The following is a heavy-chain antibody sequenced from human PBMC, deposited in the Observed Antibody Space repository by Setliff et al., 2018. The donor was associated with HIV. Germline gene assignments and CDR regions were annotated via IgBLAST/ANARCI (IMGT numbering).Heavy chain of an antibody. J-gene: IGHJ4*02. D-gene: IGHD3-3*01. Sequence: GESLKIFCQGLGNMFTNNWIAWVRQMPGKGLEWMGIIYPADSDTTYNPSFQGQVTISADKSISTAYLQWSTLKASDTAMYYCARAVREKVFRFLEWPAYYDSWGQGTLVTVSS. CDR2: IYPADSDT. CDR3: ARAVREKVFRFLEWPAYYDS. CDR1: GNMFTNNW. V-gene: IGHV5-51*01.